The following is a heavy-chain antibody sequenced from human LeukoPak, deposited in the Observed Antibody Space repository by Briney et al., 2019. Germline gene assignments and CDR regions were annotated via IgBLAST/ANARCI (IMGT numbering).Heavy chain of an antibody. Sequence: GGFLRLSCTASGFTFGDYAMSWFRQAPGKGLEWVGFIRSKAYGGTTEYAASVKGRFTISRDDSKSIAYLQMNSLKTEDTAVYYCTRVGIAVAGTWFDYWGQGTLVTVSS. CDR1: GFTFGDYA. CDR2: IRSKAYGGTT. V-gene: IGHV3-49*03. D-gene: IGHD6-19*01. J-gene: IGHJ4*02. CDR3: TRVGIAVAGTWFDY.